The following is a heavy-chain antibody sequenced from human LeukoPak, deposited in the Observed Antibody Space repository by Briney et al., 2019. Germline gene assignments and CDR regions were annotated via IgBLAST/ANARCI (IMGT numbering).Heavy chain of an antibody. V-gene: IGHV3-43*01. CDR2: ISWDGGST. CDR3: AKDIYSYGRGGFDY. CDR1: GFTFDDYA. Sequence: LTGGSLRLSCAASGFTFDDYAMHWVRQAPGKGLEWVSLISWDGGSTYYADSVKGRFTISRGNSKNSLYLQMNSLRTEDTALYYCAKDIYSYGRGGFDYWGQGTLVTVSS. D-gene: IGHD5-18*01. J-gene: IGHJ4*02.